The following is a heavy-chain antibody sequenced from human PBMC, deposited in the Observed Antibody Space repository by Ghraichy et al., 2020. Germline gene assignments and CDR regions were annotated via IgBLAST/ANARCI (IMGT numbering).Heavy chain of an antibody. CDR1: GFTVSSNY. D-gene: IGHD2-2*01. J-gene: IGHJ5*02. CDR2: IYSGGST. Sequence: GGSLRLSCAASGFTVSSNYMSWVRQAPGKWLEWVSVIYSGGSTYYADSVKGRFTISRDNSKNTLYLQMNSLRAEDTAVYYCARALGYQLRENWFDPWGQGTLVTVSS. CDR3: ARALGYQLRENWFDP. V-gene: IGHV3-53*01.